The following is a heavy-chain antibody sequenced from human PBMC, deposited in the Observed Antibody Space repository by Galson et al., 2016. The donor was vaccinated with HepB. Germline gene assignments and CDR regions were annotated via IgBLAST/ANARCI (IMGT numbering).Heavy chain of an antibody. Sequence: SLRLSCAASGFTFTTFAMNWVRQAPGKGLEWVSAISGSGGGTFYADSVKGRFTISRDNSKNTLYLQMNSLRVEDTAMFYCARWYCSSSNCFYDSWGQGTLVTVSS. D-gene: IGHD2-2*01. CDR3: ARWYCSSSNCFYDS. J-gene: IGHJ4*02. V-gene: IGHV3-23*01. CDR2: ISGSGGGT. CDR1: GFTFTTFA.